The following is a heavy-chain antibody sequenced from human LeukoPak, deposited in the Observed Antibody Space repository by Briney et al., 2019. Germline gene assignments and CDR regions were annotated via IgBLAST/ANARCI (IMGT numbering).Heavy chain of an antibody. J-gene: IGHJ4*02. V-gene: IGHV3-23*01. D-gene: IGHD1-26*01. Sequence: PGGSLRLSCAASGFTFSSYAMSWVRQAPGKGLEWVSAISGSCGGTYYADSVKGRFTISRDNSKNTLYLQMNSLRAEDTAVYYCAKAHSGSYFLDYWGQGTLVTVSS. CDR1: GFTFSSYA. CDR2: ISGSCGGT. CDR3: AKAHSGSYFLDY.